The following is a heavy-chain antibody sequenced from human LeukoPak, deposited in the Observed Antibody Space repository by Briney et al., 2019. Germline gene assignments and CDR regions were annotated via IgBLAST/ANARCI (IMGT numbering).Heavy chain of an antibody. D-gene: IGHD2-15*01. J-gene: IGHJ1*01. CDR3: ARAQSPRYCDGNSCSPGYFQN. CDR1: GFTFSSYS. V-gene: IGHV3-48*02. CDR2: ISSSISVI. Sequence: GGSLRLSCAASGFTFSSYSMNWVRQAPGKGLEWVSYISSSISVIYYADSVKGRFTISRDNAKNSLYLQMNSLRDEDTAVYYCARAQSPRYCDGNSCSPGYFQNWGQGTLVTVSS.